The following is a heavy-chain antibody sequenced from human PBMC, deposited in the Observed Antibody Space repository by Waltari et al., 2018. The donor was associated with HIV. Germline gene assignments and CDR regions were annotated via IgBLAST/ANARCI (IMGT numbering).Heavy chain of an antibody. CDR2: ISAYNGNT. Sequence: QVQLVQSGAEVKKPEASVKVSCKASGYTFTSYGISWVRQAPGQGLEWMGWISAYNGNTNYAQKLQGRVTMTTDTSTSTAYMELRSLRSDDTAVYYCARDHIVVVPAARSYWYFDLWGRGTLVTVSS. D-gene: IGHD2-2*01. V-gene: IGHV1-18*01. CDR1: GYTFTSYG. CDR3: ARDHIVVVPAARSYWYFDL. J-gene: IGHJ2*01.